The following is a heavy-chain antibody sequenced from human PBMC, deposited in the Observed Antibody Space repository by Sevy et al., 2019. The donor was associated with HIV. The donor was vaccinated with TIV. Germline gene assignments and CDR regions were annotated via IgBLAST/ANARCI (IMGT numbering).Heavy chain of an antibody. D-gene: IGHD4-17*01. CDR2: ISGSSSTI. CDR3: ARDSLSYGDYADY. J-gene: IGHJ4*02. CDR1: GFSFSIYS. Sequence: GGYLRLSCAASGFSFSIYSVNWVRQAPGKGLEWVSYISGSSSTIYYADSVKGRFTISRDNAKNSLYLQMNSLRAEDTAVYYCARDSLSYGDYADYWGQGTLVTVSS. V-gene: IGHV3-48*04.